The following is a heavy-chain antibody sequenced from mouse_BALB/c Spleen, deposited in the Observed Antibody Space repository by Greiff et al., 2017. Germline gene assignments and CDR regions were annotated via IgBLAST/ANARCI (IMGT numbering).Heavy chain of an antibody. Sequence: EVQLQQSGPELVKPGASVKISCKASGYSFTGYYMHWVKQSHVKSLEWIGRINPYNGATSYNQNFKDKASLTVDKSSSTAYMELHSLTSEDSAVYYCARSDDGYPWFAYWGQGTLVTVSA. CDR3: ARSDDGYPWFAY. CDR1: GYSFTGYY. J-gene: IGHJ3*01. V-gene: IGHV1-31*01. CDR2: INPYNGAT. D-gene: IGHD2-3*01.